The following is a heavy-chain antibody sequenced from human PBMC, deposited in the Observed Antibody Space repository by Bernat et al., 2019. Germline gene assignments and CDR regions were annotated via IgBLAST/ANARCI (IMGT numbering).Heavy chain of an antibody. Sequence: EVQLVESGGGLVQPGGSLRLSCAASGFTFSSYAMNWVHQAPGKGLEWVSGVSGSGGSTFYANSVKGRFTISRDNSKNTLYLQMNSLRVEDTAVYYCAKGGSYYYDSSGYYSYWGQGTLVTVSS. D-gene: IGHD3-22*01. CDR2: VSGSGGST. CDR3: AKGGSYYYDSSGYYSY. J-gene: IGHJ4*02. V-gene: IGHV3-23*04. CDR1: GFTFSSYA.